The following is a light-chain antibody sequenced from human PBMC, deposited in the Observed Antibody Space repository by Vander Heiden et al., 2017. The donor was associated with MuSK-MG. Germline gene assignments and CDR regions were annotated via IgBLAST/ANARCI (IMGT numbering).Light chain of an antibody. V-gene: IGLV3-1*01. J-gene: IGLJ2*01. CDR2: KDS. CDR1: KLGDKY. Sequence: PPSVTVATGHTASLTCSGDKLGDKYACWYHQKPGQFLVLVIYKDSKRPAVIPDLFSVSTSVFTATRTLSGSDGNGGADYYYHALHNIFLVFGGGTKLTVL. CDR3: HALHNIFLV.